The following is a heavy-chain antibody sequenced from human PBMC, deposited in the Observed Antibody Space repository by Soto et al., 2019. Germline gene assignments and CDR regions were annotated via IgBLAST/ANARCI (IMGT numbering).Heavy chain of an antibody. CDR3: AGDLWNRFNGQFDY. Sequence: GGSLRLSCAASGFTFSSYSMNWVRQAPGKGLEWVSSISSSSSYIYYADSVKGRFTISRDNAKNSLYLQMNSLRAEDTAVYYCAGDLWNRFNGQFDYWGQGTLVTVSS. CDR1: GFTFSSYS. V-gene: IGHV3-21*01. J-gene: IGHJ4*02. D-gene: IGHD1-1*01. CDR2: ISSSSSYI.